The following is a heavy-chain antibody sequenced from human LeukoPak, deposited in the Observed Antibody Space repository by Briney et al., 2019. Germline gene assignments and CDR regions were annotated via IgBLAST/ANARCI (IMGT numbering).Heavy chain of an antibody. J-gene: IGHJ4*02. CDR3: AREWSSYCYGSGREYYFDY. Sequence: ASVKVSCKASGYTFTGYYMHWVRQAPGQGLEWMGWINPNSGGTNYAQKFQGRVTMTRDTSISTAYMELSRLRSDDTAVYYCAREWSSYCYGSGREYYFDYWGQGTLVTVSS. CDR1: GYTFTGYY. D-gene: IGHD3-10*01. CDR2: INPNSGGT. V-gene: IGHV1-2*02.